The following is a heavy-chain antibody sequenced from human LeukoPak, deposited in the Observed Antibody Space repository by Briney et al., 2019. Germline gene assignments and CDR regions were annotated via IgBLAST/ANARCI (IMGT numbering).Heavy chain of an antibody. D-gene: IGHD3-10*01. J-gene: IGHJ4*02. CDR3: AKDDNYYGSGSYLDY. CDR1: GFTFSSYS. Sequence: GGSLRLSCAASGFTFSSYSMNGVRQAPGKGLEWVSVISGSGGSTYYADSAKGRFTISRDNSKNTLYLQMNSLRAEDTAVYYCAKDDNYYGSGSYLDYWGQGTLVTVSS. CDR2: ISGSGGST. V-gene: IGHV3-23*01.